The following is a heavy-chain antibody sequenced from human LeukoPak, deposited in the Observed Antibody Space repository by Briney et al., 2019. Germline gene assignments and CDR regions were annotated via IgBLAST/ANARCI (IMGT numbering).Heavy chain of an antibody. D-gene: IGHD5-18*01. CDR1: GFIFSDYG. J-gene: IGHJ6*03. V-gene: IGHV3-23*01. Sequence: GGSLRLPCAASGFIFSDYGMSWVRQAPGKGLEWVSAVSGSGGSTFYADSVKGRFTISRDNSQNTLYLRMNSLRAEDTAVYYCAKEGIQLWLRYYYYYMDVWGKGTTVTISS. CDR3: AKEGIQLWLRYYYYYMDV. CDR2: VSGSGGST.